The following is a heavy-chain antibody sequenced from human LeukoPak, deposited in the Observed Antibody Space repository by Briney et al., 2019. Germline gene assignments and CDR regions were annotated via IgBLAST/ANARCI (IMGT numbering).Heavy chain of an antibody. CDR2: IYYCGST. V-gene: IGHV4-31*03. Sequence: PSETLSLTCTVSGGSISSGGYYWSWIRQHPGKGLEWIGYIYYCGSTYYNPSLRSRVTISVDTSKNQFSLKLSSVTAADTAVYYCARVSLPNYYGSGSYDGGDYWGQGTLVTVSS. D-gene: IGHD3-10*01. CDR3: ARVSLPNYYGSGSYDGGDY. CDR1: GGSISSGGYY. J-gene: IGHJ4*02.